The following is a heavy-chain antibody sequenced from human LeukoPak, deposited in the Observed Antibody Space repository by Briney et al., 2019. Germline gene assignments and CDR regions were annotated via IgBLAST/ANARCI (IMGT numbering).Heavy chain of an antibody. J-gene: IGHJ4*02. Sequence: GGSLRLSCAASGFTVSSNYMNWVRQAPGKGLEWVSVIYSGGTTYYTDSVKGRFTISRDNSKNTLYLQMNSLRADDTAVYYCARGGYSGYFIDYWGQGTLVTVSS. CDR3: ARGGYSGYFIDY. CDR2: IYSGGTT. D-gene: IGHD5-12*01. CDR1: GFTVSSNY. V-gene: IGHV3-53*01.